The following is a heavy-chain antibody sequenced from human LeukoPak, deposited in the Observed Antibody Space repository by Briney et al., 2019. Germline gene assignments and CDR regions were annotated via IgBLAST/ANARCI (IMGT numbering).Heavy chain of an antibody. CDR1: GFTFSSYA. D-gene: IGHD2-2*01. CDR3: ARAKYCSSTSCSMNWFDP. V-gene: IGHV3-30*04. CDR2: ISYDGSNK. J-gene: IGHJ5*02. Sequence: PGGSLRLSCAASGFTFSSYAMHWVRQAPGKGLEWVAVISYDGSNKYYADSVKGRFTISRDNSKNTLYLQMNSLRAEDTAVYYCARAKYCSSTSCSMNWFDPWGQGTLVTVSS.